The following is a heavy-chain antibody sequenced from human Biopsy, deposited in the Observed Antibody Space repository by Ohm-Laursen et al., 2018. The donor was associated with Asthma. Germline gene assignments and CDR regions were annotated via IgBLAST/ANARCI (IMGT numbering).Heavy chain of an antibody. J-gene: IGHJ6*02. D-gene: IGHD3-3*01. CDR3: ARRITIFGVVQKDHGMDA. Sequence: GSLSLTCAVSGGSMTPTSHYWDWIRQAPGKGLEWIGYISYGGKTSYNPSLKNRVTISRDTSKNQFSLRLTSVTAADTAVYFCARRITIFGVVQKDHGMDAWGQGTAVIVSS. CDR1: GGSMTPTSHY. CDR2: ISYGGKT. V-gene: IGHV4-39*01.